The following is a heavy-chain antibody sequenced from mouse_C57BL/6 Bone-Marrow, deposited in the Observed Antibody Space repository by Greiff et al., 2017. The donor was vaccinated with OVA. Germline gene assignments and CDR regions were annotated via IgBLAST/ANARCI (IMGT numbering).Heavy chain of an antibody. CDR1: GYTFTSYD. V-gene: IGHV1-85*01. J-gene: IGHJ3*01. D-gene: IGHD1-1*02. CDR2: IYPRDGST. Sequence: VKLMESGPELVKPGASVKLSCKASGYTFTSYDINWVKQRPGQGLEWIGWIYPRDGSTKYNEKFKGKATLTVDTSSSTAYMELHSLTSEDSAVYFCARWWRRAYWGQGTLVTVSA. CDR3: ARWWRRAY.